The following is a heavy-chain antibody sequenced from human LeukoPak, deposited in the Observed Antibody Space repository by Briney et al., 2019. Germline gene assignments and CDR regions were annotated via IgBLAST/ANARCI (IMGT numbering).Heavy chain of an antibody. CDR2: IYYSGST. CDR1: GGSISSYY. D-gene: IGHD3-22*01. J-gene: IGHJ6*02. Sequence: SETLSLTCTVSGGSISSYYWSWIRQPPGKGLEWIGYIYYSGSTNYNPSLKSRVTISVDTSKNQFSLKLSSVTAADTAAYYCARAGAYDSYYYYYGMDVWGQGTTVTVSS. CDR3: ARAGAYDSYYYYYGMDV. V-gene: IGHV4-59*01.